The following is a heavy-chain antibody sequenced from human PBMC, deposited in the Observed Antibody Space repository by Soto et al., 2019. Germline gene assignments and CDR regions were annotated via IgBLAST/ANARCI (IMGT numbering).Heavy chain of an antibody. CDR3: ARDGSYDFWSGYHHYFDY. J-gene: IGHJ4*02. Sequence: GSLRLSCAASGFTFSSYGMHWVRQAPGKGLEWVAVIWYDGSNKYYADSVKGRFTISRDNSKNTLYLQMNSLRAEDTAVYYCARDGSYDFWSGYHHYFDYWGQGTLVTVSS. D-gene: IGHD3-3*01. CDR2: IWYDGSNK. V-gene: IGHV3-33*01. CDR1: GFTFSSYG.